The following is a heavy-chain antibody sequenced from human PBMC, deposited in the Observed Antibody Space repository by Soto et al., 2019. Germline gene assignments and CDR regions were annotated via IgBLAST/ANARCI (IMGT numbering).Heavy chain of an antibody. CDR3: AKDLTPSMWFGEFPDAFDI. J-gene: IGHJ3*02. CDR1: GFTFSSYG. V-gene: IGHV3-30*18. CDR2: ISYDGSNK. Sequence: PGGSLRLSCAASGFTFSSYGMHWVHQAPGKGLEWVAVISYDGSNKYYADSVKGRFTISRDNSKNTLYLQMNSLRAEDTAVYYCAKDLTPSMWFGEFPDAFDIWGQGTMVTVSS. D-gene: IGHD3-10*01.